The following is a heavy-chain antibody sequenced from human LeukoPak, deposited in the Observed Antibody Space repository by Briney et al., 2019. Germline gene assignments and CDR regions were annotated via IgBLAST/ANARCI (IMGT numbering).Heavy chain of an antibody. CDR3: ARDRTKGIAAAGIDY. CDR1: GYTFTIYY. J-gene: IGHJ4*02. D-gene: IGHD6-13*01. Sequence: ASVKVSCKASGYTFTIYYMHWVREAPGQGLEWMGIINPSGGSTSYAQKFQGRVTMTRDTSTSTVYMELSSLRSEDTAVYYCARDRTKGIAAAGIDYWGQGTLVTVSS. CDR2: INPSGGST. V-gene: IGHV1-46*01.